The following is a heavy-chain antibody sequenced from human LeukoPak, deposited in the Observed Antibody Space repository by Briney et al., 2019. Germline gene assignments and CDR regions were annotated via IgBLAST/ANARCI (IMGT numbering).Heavy chain of an antibody. CDR1: GFTFSSYS. D-gene: IGHD3-22*01. J-gene: IGHJ4*02. CDR2: ISSSSSYI. V-gene: IGHV3-21*01. Sequence: GGSLRLSCAASGFTFSSYSMNWVRQAPGKGLEWVSSISSSSSYIYYADSVKGRFTISRDNAKNSLYLQMNSLRAEDTAVYYCARYFDHDSSGYEFDYWGQGTLVTVSS. CDR3: ARYFDHDSSGYEFDY.